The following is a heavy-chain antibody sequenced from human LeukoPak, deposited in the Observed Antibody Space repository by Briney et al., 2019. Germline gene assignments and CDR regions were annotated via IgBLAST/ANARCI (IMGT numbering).Heavy chain of an antibody. CDR2: VSGSGVAT. CDR1: GITFGTYA. J-gene: IGHJ4*02. CDR3: ATSSDWPYYFHY. V-gene: IGHV3-23*01. Sequence: GGSLRLSCAASGITFGTYAMNWVRQAPGKGLEWASTVSGSGVATYFADSVKGRFTISRDNSKNTVFLEMNNLRAEDAAVYYCATSSDWPYYFHYWGQGTLVTVSS. D-gene: IGHD2-21*01.